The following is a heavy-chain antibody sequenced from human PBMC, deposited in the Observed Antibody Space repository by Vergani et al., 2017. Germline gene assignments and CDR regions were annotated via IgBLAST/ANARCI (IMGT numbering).Heavy chain of an antibody. J-gene: IGHJ4*02. CDR3: AKDLVHSGTPWRFDY. CDR2: ISWNSGSI. CDR1: GFTFDDYA. V-gene: IGHV3-9*01. Sequence: EVQLVESGGGLVQPGRSLRLSCAASGFTFDDYAMHWVRQAPGKGLEWVSGISWNSGSIGYADSVKGRFTISRDNAKNSLYLQMNSLRAEDTALYYCAKDLVHSGTPWRFDYWGQGTLVTVSS. D-gene: IGHD1-26*01.